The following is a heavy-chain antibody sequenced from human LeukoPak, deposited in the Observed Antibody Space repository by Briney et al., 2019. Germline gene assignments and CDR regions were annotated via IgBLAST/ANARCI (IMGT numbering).Heavy chain of an antibody. V-gene: IGHV4-61*01. J-gene: IGHJ4*02. CDR2: IYYSGST. Sequence: PSETLSLTCTVSGGSVSSGSYYWSWIRQPPGKGLEWIGYIYYSGSTNYNPSLKSRVTISVDTSKHQFSLKLSSVTAADTAVYYCAREPHHYYDSSGYYFDYWGQGTLVTVSS. D-gene: IGHD3-22*01. CDR1: GGSVSSGSYY. CDR3: AREPHHYYDSSGYYFDY.